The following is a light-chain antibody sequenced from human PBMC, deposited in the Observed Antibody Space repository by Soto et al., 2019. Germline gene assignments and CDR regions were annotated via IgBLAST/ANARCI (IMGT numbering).Light chain of an antibody. J-gene: IGKJ1*01. CDR2: GAS. CDR1: QGIGYY. V-gene: IGKV1-8*01. Sequence: AIRMTQSPSSFSASPGDRVTITCRASQGIGYYLAWYQQKPGKAPKLLIYGASTLQSGVPSKFSGSGSGTDFTLTISCLQSEDFATYYCQQYYNNPRTFGQGTKVEIK. CDR3: QQYYNNPRT.